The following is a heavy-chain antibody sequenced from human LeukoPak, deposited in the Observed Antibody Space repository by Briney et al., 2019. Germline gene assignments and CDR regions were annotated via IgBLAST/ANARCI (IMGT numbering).Heavy chain of an antibody. V-gene: IGHV3-21*01. CDR2: ISSSSSYI. CDR3: ARRTESSGRYFDY. Sequence: GGSLRLSCAASGFTLSSYSMNWVRQAPGKGLEWVSSISSSSSYIYYADSVKGRFTISRDNAKNSLYLQMNSLRAEDTAVYYCARRTESSGRYFDYWGQGTLVTVSS. D-gene: IGHD3-10*01. CDR1: GFTLSSYS. J-gene: IGHJ4*02.